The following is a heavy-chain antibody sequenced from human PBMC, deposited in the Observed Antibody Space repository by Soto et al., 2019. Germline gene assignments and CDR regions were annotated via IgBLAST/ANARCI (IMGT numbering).Heavy chain of an antibody. Sequence: EVQLVESGGGLVKPGGSLRLSCAASGFTFSSYSMNWVRKAPGKGLEWVSSISCSTSYIYYADSVKGRFTISRDNSKNPLYLQISRLRAEDTAVYYCARVVDCCAPYYDYGMDVWGQGTTVTVSS. D-gene: IGHD2-21*01. CDR3: ARVVDCCAPYYDYGMDV. V-gene: IGHV3-21*01. CDR2: ISCSTSYI. J-gene: IGHJ6*02. CDR1: GFTFSSYS.